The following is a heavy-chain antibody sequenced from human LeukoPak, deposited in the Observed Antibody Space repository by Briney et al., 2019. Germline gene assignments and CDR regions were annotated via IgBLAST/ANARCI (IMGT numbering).Heavy chain of an antibody. Sequence: GGSLRLSCAASGFTFSSYSMNWVRQAPGKGLEWVSSISSSSSYIYYADSMKGRFAISRDNAKNSLYLQMNSLRAEDTAVYYCAVDCSSSSCYTNGDDYLDYWGQGTLVTVSS. CDR3: AVDCSSSSCYTNGDDYLDY. V-gene: IGHV3-21*01. CDR2: ISSSSSYI. CDR1: GFTFSSYS. J-gene: IGHJ4*02. D-gene: IGHD2-2*02.